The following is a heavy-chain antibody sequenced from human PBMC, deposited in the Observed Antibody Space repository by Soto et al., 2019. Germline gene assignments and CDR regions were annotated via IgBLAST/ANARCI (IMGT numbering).Heavy chain of an antibody. Sequence: ASVKVSCKASGYTFTSYYMHWVRQAPGQGLEWMGIINPSGGSTSYAQKFQGRVTMTRDTSTSTVYMELSSLRSEDTAVYYCARDRGDIVLVPAAMFTDYYYYYGMDVWGQGTTVTVS. V-gene: IGHV1-46*01. CDR3: ARDRGDIVLVPAAMFTDYYYYYGMDV. CDR1: GYTFTSYY. D-gene: IGHD2-2*01. CDR2: INPSGGST. J-gene: IGHJ6*02.